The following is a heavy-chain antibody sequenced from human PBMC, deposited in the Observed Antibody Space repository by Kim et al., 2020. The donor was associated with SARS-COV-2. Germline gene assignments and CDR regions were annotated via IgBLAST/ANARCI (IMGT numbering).Heavy chain of an antibody. CDR3: AKDEFPYYYGSGSYYSPPGDY. D-gene: IGHD3-10*01. V-gene: IGHV3-23*01. CDR2: ISGSGGST. J-gene: IGHJ4*02. CDR1: GFTFSSYA. Sequence: GGSLRLSCAASGFTFSSYAMSWVRQAPGKGLEWVSAISGSGGSTYYADSVKGRFTISRDNSKNTLYLQMNSLRAEDTAVYYCAKDEFPYYYGSGSYYSPPGDYWGQGTLVTVSS.